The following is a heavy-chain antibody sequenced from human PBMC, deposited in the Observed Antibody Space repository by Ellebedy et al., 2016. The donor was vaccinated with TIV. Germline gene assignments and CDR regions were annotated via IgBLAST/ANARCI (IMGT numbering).Heavy chain of an antibody. CDR3: AKDRIRIAAPGAFDS. CDR2: ISGSGDDT. CDR1: GFTFSSHG. V-gene: IGHV3-23*01. Sequence: PGGSLRLSCETSGFTFSSHGIHWVRQAPGKGLEWVSAISGSGDDTYYLDSVKGRFIISRDNSQSTVYLQLDSLSAEDTAVYYCAKDRIRIAAPGAFDSWGQGALVTVSS. J-gene: IGHJ4*02. D-gene: IGHD6-13*01.